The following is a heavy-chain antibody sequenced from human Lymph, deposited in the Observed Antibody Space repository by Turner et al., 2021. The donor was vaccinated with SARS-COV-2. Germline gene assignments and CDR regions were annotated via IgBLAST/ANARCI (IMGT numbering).Heavy chain of an antibody. J-gene: IGHJ4*02. CDR1: GGASSGYY. Sequence: QVQLQLWGAGLLRPSETLSLTRAVAGGASSGYYWSWIRPPPGKGLEWIGEIHHSGSTTYNSSLKSLVTISVDTSKNQFSLKLSAVTAADTAVYYCAVGYCSGGSCYWRGSLDYWGQGTLVTVSS. CDR3: AVGYCSGGSCYWRGSLDY. D-gene: IGHD2-15*01. CDR2: IHHSGST. V-gene: IGHV4-34*01.